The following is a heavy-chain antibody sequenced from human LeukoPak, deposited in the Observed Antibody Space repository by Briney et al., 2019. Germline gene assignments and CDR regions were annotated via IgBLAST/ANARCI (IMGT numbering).Heavy chain of an antibody. V-gene: IGHV3-30-3*01. CDR1: GFTFSSYA. CDR2: ISYDGSNK. CDR3: AGYCSGGSCYYYYGMDV. D-gene: IGHD2-15*01. J-gene: IGHJ6*02. Sequence: PGGSLRLSCAASGFTFSSYAMHWVRQAPGKGLEWVAVISYDGSNKYYADSVKGRFTISRDNSKNTLYLQMNSLRAEDTAVYYCAGYCSGGSCYYYYGMDVWGQGTTVTVSS.